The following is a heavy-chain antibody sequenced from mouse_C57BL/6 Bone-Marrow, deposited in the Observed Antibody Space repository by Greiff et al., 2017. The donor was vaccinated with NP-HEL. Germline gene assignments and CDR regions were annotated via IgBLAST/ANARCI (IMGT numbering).Heavy chain of an antibody. CDR2: IFPGSGST. D-gene: IGHD4-1*01. Sequence: QVQLQQSGPELVKPGASVKISCKASGYTFTDYYINWVKQRPGQGLEWIGWIFPGSGSTYYNEKFKGKATFTVDKSSSAAYMLRSSMTSEDSAVYFGASELTGTGDYFDYWGQGTTLTVSS. CDR3: ASELTGTGDYFDY. J-gene: IGHJ2*01. V-gene: IGHV1-75*01. CDR1: GYTFTDYY.